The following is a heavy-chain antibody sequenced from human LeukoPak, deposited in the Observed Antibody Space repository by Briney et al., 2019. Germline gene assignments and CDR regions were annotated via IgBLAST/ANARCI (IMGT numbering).Heavy chain of an antibody. CDR3: ARGGSYYEFDY. D-gene: IGHD1-26*01. Sequence: ASVKVSCKASGGTFSSYAISWVRQAPGQGLEWMGGIIPIFGTANYAQKFQGRVTITRDTSASTAYMELSSLRSEDTAVYYCARGGSYYEFDYWGQGTLVTVSS. J-gene: IGHJ4*02. CDR2: IIPIFGTA. CDR1: GGTFSSYA. V-gene: IGHV1-69*05.